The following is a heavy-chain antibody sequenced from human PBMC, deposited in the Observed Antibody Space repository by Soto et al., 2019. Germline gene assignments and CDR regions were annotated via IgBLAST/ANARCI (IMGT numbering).Heavy chain of an antibody. Sequence: QITLKESGPTLVKPTQTLTLTCTFSGFSLSTTAEGVGWIRQPPGKALEWLALIYWDDDEHYSPSLKSRLTITKDTSKNQVVLTMTNVDPVDTATYYCAHGSCSSADCYPNPYLDYWGQGILVTVSS. V-gene: IGHV2-5*02. D-gene: IGHD2-2*01. J-gene: IGHJ4*02. CDR3: AHGSCSSADCYPNPYLDY. CDR1: GFSLSTTAEG. CDR2: IYWDDDE.